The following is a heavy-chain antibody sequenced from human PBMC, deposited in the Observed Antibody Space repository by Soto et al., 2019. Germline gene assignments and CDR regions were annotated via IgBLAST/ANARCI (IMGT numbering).Heavy chain of an antibody. Sequence: EVQLVESGGGLIQPGGSLRLSCAVSGFTVSNNYMSWVRQAPGKGLEGVSVIYSGGYTAYGDSVKGRFTISRDNSKNTLLLQMDTRGAQDSAGVSWATTPGGGGYWGQGTLVTVSS. CDR2: IYSGGYT. CDR1: GFTVSNNY. CDR3: ATTPGGGGY. V-gene: IGHV3-53*01. J-gene: IGHJ4*02. D-gene: IGHD2-15*01.